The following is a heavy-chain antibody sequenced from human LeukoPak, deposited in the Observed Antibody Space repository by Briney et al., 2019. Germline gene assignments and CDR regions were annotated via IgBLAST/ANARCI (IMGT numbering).Heavy chain of an antibody. CDR3: ARAGYVSRPGGYYYYMDV. CDR1: GGSISSYY. D-gene: IGHD3-10*02. CDR2: IYSNGST. Sequence: SETLSLTCSVSGGSISSYYWSWIRQPPGKGLECIGFIYSNGSTHYNPSLKSRVTMSVDRPQKQVSLRLSSVTAADTAVYYCARAGYVSRPGGYYYYMDVWGKGTTVTVSS. J-gene: IGHJ6*03. V-gene: IGHV4-59*01.